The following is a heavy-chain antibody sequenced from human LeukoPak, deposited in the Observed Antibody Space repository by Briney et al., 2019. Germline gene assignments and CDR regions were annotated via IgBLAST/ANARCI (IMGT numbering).Heavy chain of an antibody. V-gene: IGHV4-59*01. CDR3: ARGSGAMVDY. J-gene: IGHJ4*02. Sequence: PSETLSLTCTVSGGSISSYYWSWIRQPPGRGLEWVGYIYHTGSTNYNPSLKSRVTISVDTSKSQFSLKLDSVTAADTAVFYCARGSGAMVDYWGQGTLVTVSS. D-gene: IGHD5-18*01. CDR2: IYHTGST. CDR1: GGSISSYY.